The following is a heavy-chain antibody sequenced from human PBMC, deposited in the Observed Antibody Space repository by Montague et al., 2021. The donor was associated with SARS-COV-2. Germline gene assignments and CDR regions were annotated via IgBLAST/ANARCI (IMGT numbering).Heavy chain of an antibody. D-gene: IGHD3-9*01. J-gene: IGHJ6*02. CDR1: GGSISSYY. CDR3: ARVGRAGYDILTGYYYYGMDV. V-gene: IGHV4-4*07. CDR2: IYTSGST. Sequence: SETLSLTCTVSGGSISSYYWSWIRQPAGKGLEWIGRIYTSGSTNYNPSLKSRVTMSVDTSKNQFSLKLSSVTAADTAVYYCARVGRAGYDILTGYYYYGMDVWGQGTPVTVSS.